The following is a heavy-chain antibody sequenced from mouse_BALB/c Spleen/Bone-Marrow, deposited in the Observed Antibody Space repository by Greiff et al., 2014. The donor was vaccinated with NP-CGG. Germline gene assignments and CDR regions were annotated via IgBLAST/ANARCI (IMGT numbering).Heavy chain of an antibody. V-gene: IGHV5-17*02. CDR2: ISSGSSTI. J-gene: IGHJ2*01. CDR3: TRGGNWEDFDY. CDR1: GFTFSSFG. D-gene: IGHD4-1*01. Sequence: VQLQQSGGGLVQPGGSRKLSCAASGFTFSSFGMHWVRQAPERGLEWVAYISSGSSTIFYADTVKGRFTISRDNPKNTLLLQMASLRSEGTAMYYCTRGGNWEDFDYWGQGTTLTVSS.